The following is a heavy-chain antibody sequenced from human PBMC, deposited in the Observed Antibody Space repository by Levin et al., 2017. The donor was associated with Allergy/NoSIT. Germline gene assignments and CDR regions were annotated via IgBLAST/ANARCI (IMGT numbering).Heavy chain of an antibody. CDR2: ISGSGGST. CDR3: AKTSGWSRHFDY. D-gene: IGHD6-19*01. Sequence: GESLKISCAASGFTFSSYAMSWVRQAPGKGLEWVSAISGSGGSTYYADSVKGRFTISRDNSKNTLYLQMNSLRAEDTAVYYCAKTSGWSRHFDYWGQGTLVTVSS. V-gene: IGHV3-23*01. CDR1: GFTFSSYA. J-gene: IGHJ4*02.